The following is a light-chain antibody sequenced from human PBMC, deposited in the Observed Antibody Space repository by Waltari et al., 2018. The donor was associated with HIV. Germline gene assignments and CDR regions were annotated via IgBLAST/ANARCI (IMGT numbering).Light chain of an antibody. CDR3: LLASSGARV. CDR2: DTS. V-gene: IGLV7-46*01. J-gene: IGLJ2*01. Sequence: QAVVTQDPSLTVSPGAPVPRTCRSSTGAVTSGPSPYWFQQTPGQAPRTLIYDTSNKQPCTPDRFSGSLLGGEAALTLSGAQPEDEADYYCLLASSGARVFGGGTKVTVL. CDR1: TGAVTSGPS.